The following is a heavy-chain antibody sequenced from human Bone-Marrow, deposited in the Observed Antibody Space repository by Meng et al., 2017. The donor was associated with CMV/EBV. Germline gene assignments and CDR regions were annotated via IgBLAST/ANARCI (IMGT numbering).Heavy chain of an antibody. CDR3: ARGRLGGAARPRFVDY. CDR1: GGSVSSGSYY. V-gene: IGHV4-61*01. Sequence: SETLSLTCTVSGGSVSSGSYYWSWIRQPPGKELEWIGYIYYSGSAKYNPSLKSRVTISVDTSKNQFSLKVTSVTAADTAVYYCARGRLGGAARPRFVDYWGQGTLVTVSS. CDR2: IYYSGSA. D-gene: IGHD6-6*01. J-gene: IGHJ4*02.